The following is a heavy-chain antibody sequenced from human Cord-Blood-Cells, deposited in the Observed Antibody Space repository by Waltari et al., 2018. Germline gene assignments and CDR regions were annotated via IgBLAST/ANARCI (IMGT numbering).Heavy chain of an antibody. CDR1: GGSFSGSY. CDR2: INHSGST. CDR3: ASNTRTQYYDILTGYAFDI. V-gene: IGHV4-34*01. J-gene: IGHJ3*02. D-gene: IGHD3-9*01. Sequence: QVQLQQWGAGLLKPSETLSLTCAVYGGSFSGSYWSWIRQPPGKGLEWIGEINHSGSTNYNPSLKSRVTISVDTSKNQFSLKLSSVTAADTAVYYCASNTRTQYYDILTGYAFDIWGQGTMVTVSS.